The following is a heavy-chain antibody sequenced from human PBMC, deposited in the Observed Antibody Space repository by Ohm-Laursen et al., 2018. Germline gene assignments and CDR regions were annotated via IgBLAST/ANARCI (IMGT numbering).Heavy chain of an antibody. CDR3: VRDHNYYGMDV. V-gene: IGHV3-53*01. Sequence: SLRLSCAASGFTVSSNYMSWVRQAPGKGLEWVSVIYSGGSTYYADSVKGRFTISRDNSKNTLYLQMNSLRAEDTAVYYCVRDHNYYGMDVWGQGTTVTVSS. J-gene: IGHJ6*02. CDR1: GFTVSSNY. CDR2: IYSGGST.